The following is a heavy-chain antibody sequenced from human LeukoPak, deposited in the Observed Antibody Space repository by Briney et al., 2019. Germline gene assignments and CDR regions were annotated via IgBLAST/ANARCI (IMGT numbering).Heavy chain of an antibody. J-gene: IGHJ4*02. CDR1: GFTFSSYT. V-gene: IGHV3-23*01. CDR3: AKWKVATIGFDY. CDR2: ISGSGAYT. Sequence: GGSLRLSCAASGFTFSSYTMNWVRQAPGKGLEWVSTISGSGAYTDYADSVKGRFTISRDKSKNTLYLQMNSLRAEDTAVYYCAKWKVATIGFDYWGQGTLVTVSS. D-gene: IGHD5-12*01.